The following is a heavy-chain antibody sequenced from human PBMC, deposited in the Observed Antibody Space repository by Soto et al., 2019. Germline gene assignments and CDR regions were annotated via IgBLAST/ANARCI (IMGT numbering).Heavy chain of an antibody. CDR3: AVSPEEFQLVSGGGQLDY. CDR1: GFPYSTYA. Sequence: EVQLLESGGGLVQPGGSLRLSCTVSGFPYSTYAMNWVRQAPGKGLEWVSTISGGGGSTEYADSVKGRFSVSRDNLKNTLYLEMNSLRGEDTAVYYCAVSPEEFQLVSGGGQLDYWGQGTLVTVSS. CDR2: ISGGGGST. D-gene: IGHD2-8*02. V-gene: IGHV3-23*01. J-gene: IGHJ4*02.